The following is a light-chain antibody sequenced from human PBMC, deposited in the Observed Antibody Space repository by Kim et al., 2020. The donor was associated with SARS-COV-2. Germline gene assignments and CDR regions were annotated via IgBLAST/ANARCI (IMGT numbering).Light chain of an antibody. CDR2: DAS. J-gene: IGKJ1*01. CDR1: QSISSW. CDR3: QQYNSYSWT. Sequence: ASVGGRAPITCRASQSISSWLAWYQQTPGKPPKLLFYDASSLASVVPSRFSGSGSGTEFTLTISSLQPDDFATYYCQQYNSYSWTFGQGTKVDIK. V-gene: IGKV1-5*01.